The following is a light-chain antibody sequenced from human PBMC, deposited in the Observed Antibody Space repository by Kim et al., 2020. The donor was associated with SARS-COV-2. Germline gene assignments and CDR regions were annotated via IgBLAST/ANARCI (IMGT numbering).Light chain of an antibody. V-gene: IGKV3-15*01. J-gene: IGKJ2*01. CDR3: QQYNNWFPYT. CDR2: GAS. Sequence: SPGDGAILTCRASQMIGTNLAWYHQKPGQAPRLLIYGASTRATGVPARISGSASGSDLTLTISSLQSGDFGTYYCQQYNNWFPYTFGQGTKLEI. CDR1: QMIGTN.